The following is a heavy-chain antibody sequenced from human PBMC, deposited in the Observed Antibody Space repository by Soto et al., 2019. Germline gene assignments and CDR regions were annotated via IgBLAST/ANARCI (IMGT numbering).Heavy chain of an antibody. V-gene: IGHV4-59*08. CDR3: ARQGRGFSGSYDI. CDR1: GGSISSYY. D-gene: IGHD1-26*01. J-gene: IGHJ3*02. Sequence: QVQLQESGPGLVKPSETLSLTCTVSGGSISSYYWSWIRQPPGKGLEWIGYIHYSGSTNYNLSLKRRVTISVDTSKNQFSLKLSSVTAADTAVYYCARQGRGFSGSYDIWGQGTMVTVTS. CDR2: IHYSGST.